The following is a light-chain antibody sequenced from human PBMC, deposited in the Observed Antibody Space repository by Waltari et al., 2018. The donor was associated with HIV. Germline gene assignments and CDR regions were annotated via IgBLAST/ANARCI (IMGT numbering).Light chain of an antibody. Sequence: EIVLTQSPDTLSVSPGQSATLSCRASQNISASQLAWYQQKPGQAPRLVIYGASTRATGLPDRFSGSGSGTDFALTIRRLEPEDSAVFYCQQYGRSPITFGLGTRLEIK. V-gene: IGKV3-20*01. J-gene: IGKJ5*01. CDR1: QNISASQ. CDR2: GAS. CDR3: QQYGRSPIT.